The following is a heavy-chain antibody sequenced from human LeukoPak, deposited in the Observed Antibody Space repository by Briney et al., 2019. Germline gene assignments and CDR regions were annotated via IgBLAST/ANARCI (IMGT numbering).Heavy chain of an antibody. D-gene: IGHD3-10*01. V-gene: IGHV4-31*03. Sequence: KPSQTLSLICTVSGVSISSGAFYWTWLRQQPGKGLEWIGYIYYGGSTYYNPSLHSRLTISVDTSKNQLSLKLSSVTAADTAVYYCARESPLVRGVLDYWGQGTLVTVSS. J-gene: IGHJ4*02. CDR2: IYYGGST. CDR3: ARESPLVRGVLDY. CDR1: GVSISSGAFY.